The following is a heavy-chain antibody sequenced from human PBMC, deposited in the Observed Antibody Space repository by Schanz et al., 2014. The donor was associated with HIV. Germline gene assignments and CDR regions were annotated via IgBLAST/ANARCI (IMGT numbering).Heavy chain of an antibody. V-gene: IGHV1-2*02. D-gene: IGHD2-15*01. CDR3: ARGRSGYCSGGSCPYGRYYFDY. J-gene: IGHJ4*02. CDR1: GYTFNDYY. CDR2: INPNSGGT. Sequence: QVQLMQSGAELKKPGASVRVSCKTSGYTFNDYYIHWVRQAPGEGLEWMGWINPNSGGTNYAQKFQGRVTMTRDTSISTAYMELSRLRSDDTAVYYCARGRSGYCSGGSCPYGRYYFDYWGQGTLVTVSS.